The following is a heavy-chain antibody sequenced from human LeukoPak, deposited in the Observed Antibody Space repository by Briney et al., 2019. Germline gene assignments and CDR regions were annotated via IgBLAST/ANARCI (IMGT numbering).Heavy chain of an antibody. D-gene: IGHD3-3*01. CDR3: ARGGEDFWSGYQGPSDY. V-gene: IGHV3-21*01. J-gene: IGHJ4*02. CDR1: GFTFSSYS. CDR2: ISSSSSYI. Sequence: GGSLRLSCAASGFTFSSYSMDWVRQAPGKGLEWVSSISSSSSYIYYADSVKGRFTISRDNAKNSLYLQMNSLRAEDTAVYYCARGGEDFWSGYQGPSDYWGQGTLVTVSS.